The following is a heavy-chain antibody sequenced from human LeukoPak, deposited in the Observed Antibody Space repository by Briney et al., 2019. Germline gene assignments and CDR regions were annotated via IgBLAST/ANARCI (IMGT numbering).Heavy chain of an antibody. CDR2: IYYSGST. CDR3: ARGREGDYYDSSGYPDY. J-gene: IGHJ4*02. V-gene: IGHV4-38-2*02. CDR1: GYSISSGHY. Sequence: SETLSLTCTVSGYSISSGHYWGWIRQPPGKGLEWIGSIYYSGSTYYNPSLKSRVTISVDTSKNQFSLKLSSVTAADTAVYYCARGREGDYYDSSGYPDYWGQGTLVTVSS. D-gene: IGHD3-22*01.